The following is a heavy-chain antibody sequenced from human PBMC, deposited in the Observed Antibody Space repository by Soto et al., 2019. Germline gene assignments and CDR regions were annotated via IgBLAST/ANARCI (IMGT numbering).Heavy chain of an antibody. D-gene: IGHD6-13*01. CDR1: GGSVSRGGGNY. CDR2: IYYSGST. V-gene: IGHV4-31*03. J-gene: IGHJ4*02. Sequence: SETLSLPCTVSGGSVSRGGGNYWCWIRQHPGKGLEWLGYIYYSGSTYYTPSLKSRVTITLDTSKNQFSLKLSSVTAADTAVYFCARAPNSWYVYFADWGQGTLFTVSS. CDR3: ARAPNSWYVYFAD.